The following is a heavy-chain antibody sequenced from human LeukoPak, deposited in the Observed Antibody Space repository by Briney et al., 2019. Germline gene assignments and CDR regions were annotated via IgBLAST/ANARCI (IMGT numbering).Heavy chain of an antibody. CDR3: AKERFDWDFDY. Sequence: GGSLRLSCAASGFTFSNYAMSWVRQAPGKGLEWVSAISGSDSSTYYADSVKGRFTISRDNSKNTLYLQMNSLRAEDTAVYYCAKERFDWDFDYWGQGTLVTVSS. J-gene: IGHJ4*02. CDR1: GFTFSNYA. CDR2: ISGSDSST. D-gene: IGHD3-9*01. V-gene: IGHV3-23*01.